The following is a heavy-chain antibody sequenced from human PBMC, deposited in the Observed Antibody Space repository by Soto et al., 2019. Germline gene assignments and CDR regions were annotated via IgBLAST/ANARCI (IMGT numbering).Heavy chain of an antibody. CDR1: GDIFTNFD. Sequence: QVQLVQPGAEVRKPGASVKVSCKASGDIFTNFDFNWVRQATGQGLEWIGWMRANSGDTGHDQKFQGRVRMTRDTSMSTAYMELSSLRAEAPAVYYCARYIYGQGFQAWGQGTLVFVSS. V-gene: IGHV1-8*01. CDR3: ARYIYGQGFQA. CDR2: MRANSGDT. J-gene: IGHJ5*02. D-gene: IGHD3-3*02.